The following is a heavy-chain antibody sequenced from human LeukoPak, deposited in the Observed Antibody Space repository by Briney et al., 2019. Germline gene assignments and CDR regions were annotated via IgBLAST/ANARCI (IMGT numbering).Heavy chain of an antibody. D-gene: IGHD6-13*01. Sequence: PSETLSLTCTVSGGSISSYYWSWIRQPPGKGLEWIGYIYYSGSTNYNPSLKSRVTISVDTPKNQFSLKLSSVTAADTAVYYCAAAADFGYFDYWGQGTLVTVSS. CDR3: AAAADFGYFDY. CDR2: IYYSGST. V-gene: IGHV4-59*01. J-gene: IGHJ4*02. CDR1: GGSISSYY.